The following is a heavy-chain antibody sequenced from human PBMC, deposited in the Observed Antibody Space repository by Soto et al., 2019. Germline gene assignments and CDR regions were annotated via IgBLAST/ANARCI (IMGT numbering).Heavy chain of an antibody. CDR2: IIGSGGST. J-gene: IGHJ4*02. D-gene: IGHD3-22*01. V-gene: IGHV3-23*01. CDR3: AKDRNYYDSSGYDY. CDR1: GFTFNSYA. Sequence: EVQLLESGGGLVQPGGSLRLSCAASGFTFNSYAMSWVRQAPGKGLEWVSTIIGSGGSTYYADSVKGRFSVSRDNSKKTLYLQMNSLRAEDTAVYYCAKDRNYYDSSGYDYWGQGTLVTVSS.